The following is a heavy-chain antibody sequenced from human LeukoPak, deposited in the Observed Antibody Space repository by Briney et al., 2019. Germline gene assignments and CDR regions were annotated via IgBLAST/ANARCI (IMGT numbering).Heavy chain of an antibody. CDR2: IYYSGST. Sequence: PSETLSLTCTVSGGSISSSSYYWGWIRQPPGKGLEWIGSIYYSGSTYYNPSLKSRVTISVDTSKNQFSLKLSSVTAADTAVYYCARNLGILCYMDVWGKGTTVTVSS. V-gene: IGHV4-39*07. D-gene: IGHD3-10*01. J-gene: IGHJ6*03. CDR1: GGSISSSSYY. CDR3: ARNLGILCYMDV.